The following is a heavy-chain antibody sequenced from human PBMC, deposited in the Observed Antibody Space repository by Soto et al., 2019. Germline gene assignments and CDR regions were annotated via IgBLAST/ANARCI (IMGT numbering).Heavy chain of an antibody. Sequence: QVQLVESGGGVVQPGRSLRLSCAASGFTFSSYAMHWVRQAPGKGLEWVAVISYDGSNKYYADSVKGRFTISRDNSKNXLYLQMNSLRAEDTAVYYCARALGEQWLDSLYYFDYWGQGTLVTVSS. CDR1: GFTFSSYA. CDR3: ARALGEQWLDSLYYFDY. V-gene: IGHV3-30-3*01. CDR2: ISYDGSNK. J-gene: IGHJ4*02. D-gene: IGHD6-19*01.